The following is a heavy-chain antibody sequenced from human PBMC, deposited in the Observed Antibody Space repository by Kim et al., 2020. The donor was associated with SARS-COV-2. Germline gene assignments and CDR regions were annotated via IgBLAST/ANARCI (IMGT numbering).Heavy chain of an antibody. CDR2: ISPTNTI. CDR3: GRRRTTTVIVPS. J-gene: IGHJ6*01. CDR1: GFSFGNYN. V-gene: IGHV3-48*02. Sequence: GGSLRLSCAASGFSFGNYNLNWVRLTPGKGLEWVSFISPTNTIYYADSVKDRFTTSRDNAKNSVYLEMNRLRDADTAMYYCGRRRTTTVIVPSRG. D-gene: IGHD3-22*01.